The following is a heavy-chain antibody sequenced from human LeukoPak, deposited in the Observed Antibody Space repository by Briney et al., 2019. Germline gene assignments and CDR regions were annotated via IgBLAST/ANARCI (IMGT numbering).Heavy chain of an antibody. J-gene: IGHJ2*01. Sequence: GGSLRLSCAASGFTFSSYEMNWVRQAPGKGLEWVSYISSSGSTIYYADSVKGRFNISRDNAKNSLYLQMNSLRAEDTAVYYCAGSDTTGYIPREWDYWYFDLWGHGALVTVSS. CDR2: ISSSGSTI. D-gene: IGHD1-1*01. V-gene: IGHV3-48*03. CDR3: AGSDTTGYIPREWDYWYFDL. CDR1: GFTFSSYE.